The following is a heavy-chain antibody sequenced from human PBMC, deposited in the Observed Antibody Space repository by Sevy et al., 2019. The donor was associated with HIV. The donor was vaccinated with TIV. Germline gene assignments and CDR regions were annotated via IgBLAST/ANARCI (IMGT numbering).Heavy chain of an antibody. CDR3: ARKSVSYSHFDY. CDR2: FGIAGDT. D-gene: IGHD1-26*01. Sequence: GGSQRLSCAASGFTFSYYDMHWVRQPTGKGLEWVSGFGIAGDTYYSDSVKGRFTISRENAKNSLYLQMNSLRAGDTAVYYCARKSVSYSHFDYWGQGTLVTVSS. V-gene: IGHV3-13*01. CDR1: GFTFSYYD. J-gene: IGHJ4*02.